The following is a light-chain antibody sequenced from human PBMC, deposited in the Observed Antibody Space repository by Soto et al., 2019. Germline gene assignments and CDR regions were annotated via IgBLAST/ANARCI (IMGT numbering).Light chain of an antibody. CDR1: SSNVGSYKL. J-gene: IGLJ3*02. V-gene: IGLV2-14*02. Sequence: QSALTQPASVSGSPGQSITISCTGTSSNVGSYKLVSWYQQHPGKAPKLMIFEVNKRPSGVPDRFSGSKSGTSASLAINGLQADDEGHYYCQAYDNRLSTLLFGGGTKVTVL. CDR3: QAYDNRLSTLL. CDR2: EVN.